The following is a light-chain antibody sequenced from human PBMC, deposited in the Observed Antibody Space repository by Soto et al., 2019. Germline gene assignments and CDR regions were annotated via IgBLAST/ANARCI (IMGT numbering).Light chain of an antibody. CDR3: LLEYEGANV. J-gene: IGLJ1*01. CDR2: TIS. CDR1: TGAVTSDSY. Sequence: QAVVTQEPSLTVSPGGTVTLTCASSTGAVTSDSYPSWFQQKPGQAPRALIYTISNKHSWTPARFSGSLLGGKAALTLSDVQPEDEAAYFCLLEYEGANVFGPGTKVTVL. V-gene: IGLV7-43*01.